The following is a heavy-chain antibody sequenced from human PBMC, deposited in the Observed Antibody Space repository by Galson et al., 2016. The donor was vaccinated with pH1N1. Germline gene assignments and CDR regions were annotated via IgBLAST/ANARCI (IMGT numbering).Heavy chain of an antibody. Sequence: QSGAEVKKPGESLKISCKGSGYRFTTYWIGWVRQMPRKGLEWMGTIYPGDSDTRYSPSFEGHVTMSADKSISTAYLHWSSLKASDTAMYYCARRAGVAAAGAFDLWGQGTLLIVSS. CDR2: IYPGDSDT. J-gene: IGHJ5*02. D-gene: IGHD6-13*01. V-gene: IGHV5-51*01. CDR1: GYRFTTYW. CDR3: ARRAGVAAAGAFDL.